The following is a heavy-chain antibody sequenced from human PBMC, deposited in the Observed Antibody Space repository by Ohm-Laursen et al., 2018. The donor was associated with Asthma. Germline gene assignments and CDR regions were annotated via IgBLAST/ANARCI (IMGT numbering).Heavy chain of an antibody. CDR3: ARGVVSRTTPNWFDP. CDR2: IHDSGNT. Sequence: TLSLTCTLSGAFFSTYYWHWIRQPPGKGLEWIGYIHDSGNTQYNPSLKSRVTISLDTSKRQFSLSLNSASAADTAVYYCARGVVSRTTPNWFDPWGQGTLVTVSS. J-gene: IGHJ5*02. CDR1: GAFFSTYY. D-gene: IGHD2/OR15-2a*01. V-gene: IGHV4-59*01.